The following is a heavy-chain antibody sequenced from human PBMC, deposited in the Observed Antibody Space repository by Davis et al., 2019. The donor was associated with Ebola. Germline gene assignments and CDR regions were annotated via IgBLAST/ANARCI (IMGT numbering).Heavy chain of an antibody. J-gene: IGHJ4*02. D-gene: IGHD4-17*01. CDR1: GGSVRSSRHY. CDR3: VRSWDGDYHVDY. CDR2: LYYNGST. Sequence: SETLSLTCTVFGGSVRSSRHYWGWIRQPPGKGLEWIGSLYYNGSTYYNPSLKSRVSISVDTSKNQFSVTLTSVTAADTAMYYCVRSWDGDYHVDYWGQGTPVTVSS. V-gene: IGHV4-39*01.